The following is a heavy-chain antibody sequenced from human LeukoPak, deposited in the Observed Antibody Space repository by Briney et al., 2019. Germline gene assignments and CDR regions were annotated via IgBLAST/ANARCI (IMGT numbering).Heavy chain of an antibody. D-gene: IGHD2-15*01. CDR3: ASAMVAIDY. CDR2: INHSGST. V-gene: IGHV4-34*01. CDR1: GGSISDYY. Sequence: PSETLSLTCTVSGGSISDYYWSWIRQPPGKGLEWIGEINHSGSTNYNPSLKSRVTISVDTSKNQFSLKLSSVTAADTAVYYCASAMVAIDYWGQGTLVTVSS. J-gene: IGHJ4*02.